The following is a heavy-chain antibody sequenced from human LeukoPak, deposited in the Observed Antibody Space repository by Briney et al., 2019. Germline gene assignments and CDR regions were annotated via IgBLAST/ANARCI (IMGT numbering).Heavy chain of an antibody. D-gene: IGHD3-9*01. CDR2: ISYDGSNK. J-gene: IGHJ3*02. CDR3: TTGGRGHVLRYFDWLLSDDAFDI. V-gene: IGHV3-30*03. Sequence: GGSLRLSCAASGFTFSSYGMHWVRQAPGKGLEWVAVISYDGSNKYYADSVKGRFTISGVNSKNTLYLQMNSLKTEDTAVYYCTTGGRGHVLRYFDWLLSDDAFDIWGQGTMVTVSS. CDR1: GFTFSSYG.